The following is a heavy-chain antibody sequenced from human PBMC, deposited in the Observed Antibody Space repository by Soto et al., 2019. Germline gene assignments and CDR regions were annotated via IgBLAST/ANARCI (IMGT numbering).Heavy chain of an antibody. D-gene: IGHD3-3*01. CDR1: GFTFSSYS. Sequence: GGSLSLSCAASGFTFSSYSMNWVRQAPGKGLEWVSYISSSSSTIYYADSVKGRFTISRDNAKNSLYLQMNSLRAEDTAVYYCARVLRFLEWLIYYYMDVWGKGTTVTVSS. J-gene: IGHJ6*03. CDR2: ISSSSSTI. CDR3: ARVLRFLEWLIYYYMDV. V-gene: IGHV3-48*01.